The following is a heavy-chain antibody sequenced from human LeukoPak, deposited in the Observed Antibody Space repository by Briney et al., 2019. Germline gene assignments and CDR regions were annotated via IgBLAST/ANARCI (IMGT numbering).Heavy chain of an antibody. CDR3: AREGYCSGGSCSGVGAMFAFDI. CDR1: GFTFDDYA. Sequence: PGGSLRLSCAASGFTFDDYAMHWVRQAPGKGLEWVSGISWNSGSIGYADSVKGRFTISRDNSKNTLYLQMNSLRAEDTAVYYCAREGYCSGGSCSGVGAMFAFDIWGQGTMVTVSS. J-gene: IGHJ3*02. D-gene: IGHD2-15*01. CDR2: ISWNSGSI. V-gene: IGHV3-9*01.